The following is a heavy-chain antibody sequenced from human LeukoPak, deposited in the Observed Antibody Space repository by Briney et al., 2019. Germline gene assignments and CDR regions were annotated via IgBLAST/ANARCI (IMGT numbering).Heavy chain of an antibody. J-gene: IGHJ4*02. CDR2: INTNGSST. V-gene: IGHV3-74*01. Sequence: PGGSLRLSCAASGFTFRSYWMHWVRQAPGKGLVWVSRINTNGSSTSYADSVKGRFTISRDNAKNTLYLQMNSLRAEDTAVYYCARIGTVTTGDYWGQGTLVTVSS. CDR1: GFTFRSYW. D-gene: IGHD4-17*01. CDR3: ARIGTVTTGDY.